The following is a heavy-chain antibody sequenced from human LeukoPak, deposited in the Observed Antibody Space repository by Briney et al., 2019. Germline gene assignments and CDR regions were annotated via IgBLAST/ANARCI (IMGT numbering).Heavy chain of an antibody. CDR2: IIPIFGTA. V-gene: IGHV1-69*05. CDR1: GGTFIIYA. D-gene: IGHD2-2*01. CDR3: ARVPYCSSTSCPIWFDP. J-gene: IGHJ5*02. Sequence: GASVKVSFKASGGTFIIYAIRWGRQAPGQGLEWMGGIIPIFGTANYAQKFQGRVTITTDESTSTAYMELSSLRSEDTAVYYCARVPYCSSTSCPIWFDPWGQGTLVPVSS.